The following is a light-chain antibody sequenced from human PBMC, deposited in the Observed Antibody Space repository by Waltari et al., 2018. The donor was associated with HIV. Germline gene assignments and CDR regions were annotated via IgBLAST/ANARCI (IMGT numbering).Light chain of an antibody. CDR3: CSYAGSNIP. CDR2: EVY. V-gene: IGLV2-23*02. CDR1: SSDVGGYNL. Sequence: QSALTQPASVSGSFGQLITISCTGTSSDVGGYNLVSWYQHHPGKAPKLLINEVYKRPAGVSSRFSGSKSGSSASLTISGLQAEDEADDYCCSYAGSNIPVGGGTKVTVL. J-gene: IGLJ2*01.